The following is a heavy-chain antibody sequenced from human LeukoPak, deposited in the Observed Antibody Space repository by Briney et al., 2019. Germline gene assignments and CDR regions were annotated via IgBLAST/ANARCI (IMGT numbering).Heavy chain of an antibody. CDR2: IYYSGST. D-gene: IGHD5-18*01. V-gene: IGHV4-59*08. CDR1: GGSISSYY. Sequence: PSETLSLTCTVSGGSISSYYWSWIRQPPGKGLEWIGYIYYSGSTNYNPSLKSRVTISVDTSKNQFSLKLSSVTAADTAVYYCARAPWIQLWSRWGYYYMDAWGKGTTVTVSS. J-gene: IGHJ6*03. CDR3: ARAPWIQLWSRWGYYYMDA.